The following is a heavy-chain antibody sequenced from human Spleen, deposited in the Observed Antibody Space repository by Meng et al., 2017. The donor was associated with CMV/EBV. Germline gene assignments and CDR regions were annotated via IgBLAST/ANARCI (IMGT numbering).Heavy chain of an antibody. J-gene: IGHJ4*02. V-gene: IGHV3-66*01. Sequence: VQRVGAGGGVVQPGRSLGLSCEASGFTVISNYMSWVRQAPGKGLEWVSVIYSGGSTYYADSVKGRFTISRDNSKNTLYLQMNSLRAEDTAVYYCARDAWWGQGTLVTVSS. CDR2: IYSGGST. CDR1: GFTVISNY. CDR3: ARDAW.